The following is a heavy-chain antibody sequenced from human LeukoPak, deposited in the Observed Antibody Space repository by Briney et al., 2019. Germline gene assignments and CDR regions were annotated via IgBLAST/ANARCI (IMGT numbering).Heavy chain of an antibody. CDR3: ARVISVPHYYYYMDV. J-gene: IGHJ6*03. Sequence: SVNVSFKASGGTFSSYAISWVRQAPGQGLEWMGGIIPIFGTANYAQKFQGRVTITTDESTSTAYMELSSLRSEDTAVYYCARVISVPHYYYYMDVWGKGTTVTVSS. D-gene: IGHD2-15*01. CDR1: GGTFSSYA. V-gene: IGHV1-69*05. CDR2: IIPIFGTA.